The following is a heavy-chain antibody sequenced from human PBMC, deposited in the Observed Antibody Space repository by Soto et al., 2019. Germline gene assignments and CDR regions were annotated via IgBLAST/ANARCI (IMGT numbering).Heavy chain of an antibody. J-gene: IGHJ5*02. CDR3: ARTMVRGRSSNWFDP. Sequence: PSETLSLTCTVSGGSISGYYWSWIRQPPGKGLEWIGNVYYSGSTNYNPSLKSRVTISVDTSKNQFSLKLSSVTAADTAVYYCARTMVRGRSSNWFDPWGQGTLVTVSS. D-gene: IGHD3-10*01. CDR1: GGSISGYY. CDR2: VYYSGST. V-gene: IGHV4-59*01.